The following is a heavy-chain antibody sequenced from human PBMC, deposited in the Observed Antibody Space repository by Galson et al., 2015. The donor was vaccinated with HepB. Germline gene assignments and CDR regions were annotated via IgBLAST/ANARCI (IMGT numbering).Heavy chain of an antibody. CDR2: ISYDGSNK. V-gene: IGHV3-30-3*01. J-gene: IGHJ4*02. D-gene: IGHD2-2*01. CDR3: ARGSYALREFDY. Sequence: SLRLSCAASGFTFSSYAMHWVRQAPGKGLEWVAVISYDGSNKYYADSVKGRFTISRDNSKNTLYLQMNSLRAEDTAVYYCARGSYALREFDYWGQGTLVTVSS. CDR1: GFTFSSYA.